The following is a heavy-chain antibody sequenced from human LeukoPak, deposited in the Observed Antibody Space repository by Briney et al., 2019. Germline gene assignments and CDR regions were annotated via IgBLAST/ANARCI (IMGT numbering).Heavy chain of an antibody. CDR2: ISSSSSYI. CDR1: GFTFSSYS. J-gene: IGHJ5*02. D-gene: IGHD5-24*01. CDR3: TYEEMATITS. V-gene: IGHV3-21*04. Sequence: GGSLRLSCAASGFTFSSYSMNWVRRAPGKGLEWVSSISSSSSYIYYADSVKGRFTISRDNAKNTLYLQMNSLNSEDTAMYYCTYEEMATITSWGQGTLVIVSS.